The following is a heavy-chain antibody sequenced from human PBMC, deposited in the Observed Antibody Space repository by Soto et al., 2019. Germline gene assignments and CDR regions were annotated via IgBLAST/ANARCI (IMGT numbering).Heavy chain of an antibody. V-gene: IGHV4-4*02. CDR1: GASITSSNW. D-gene: IGHD3-3*01. CDR3: ARTIRFLGNNWFDP. Sequence: SETLSLTCAVPGASITSSNWWSGVRQPPGKGLEWIGEIYPSGSTNYNPSLKSRVTISVDKSKNQFSLKLSSVTAADTAVYYCARTIRFLGNNWFDPWGQGTLVTVS. CDR2: IYPSGST. J-gene: IGHJ5*02.